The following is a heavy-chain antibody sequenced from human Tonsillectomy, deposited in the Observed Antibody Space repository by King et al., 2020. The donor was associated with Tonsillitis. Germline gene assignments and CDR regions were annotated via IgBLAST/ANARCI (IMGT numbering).Heavy chain of an antibody. CDR1: GFTFSSYA. CDR3: AKDHPYYFDSSGYRKFDY. Sequence: QLVQSGGGLVQHGGSLRLSCAASGFTFSSYAMSWVRQAPGKGLEWVSAISGSGGSTYYADSVKGRFTISRDNSKNTLYLQMNSLRAEDTAVYYCAKDHPYYFDSSGYRKFDYWGQGTLVTVSS. D-gene: IGHD3-22*01. J-gene: IGHJ4*02. CDR2: ISGSGGST. V-gene: IGHV3-23*04.